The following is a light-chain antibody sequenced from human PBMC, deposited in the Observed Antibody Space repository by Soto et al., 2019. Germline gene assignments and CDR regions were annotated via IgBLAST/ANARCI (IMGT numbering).Light chain of an antibody. V-gene: IGLV2-14*03. CDR2: EVT. CDR1: SSDVGGYNY. CDR3: SSYTSSSTVV. Sequence: QSALTQPASVSGSPGQSITISCTGTSSDVGGYNYVCWYQQHPGKAPKLIIYEVTNRLSGVSHRFSGSKSGNTASLSISGLQAEDEADYYCSSYTSSSTVVFGGGTKLTVL. J-gene: IGLJ2*01.